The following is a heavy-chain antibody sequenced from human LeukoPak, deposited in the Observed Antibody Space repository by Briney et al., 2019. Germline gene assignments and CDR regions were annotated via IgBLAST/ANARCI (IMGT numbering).Heavy chain of an antibody. CDR2: IIPIFGTA. V-gene: IGHV1-69*13. Sequence: GASVKVSCKASGGTFSSYAISWVRQAPGQGLEWMGGIIPIFGTANYAQKFQGRVTITADESTSTAYMELSSLRSEDTAVYYCARAVDYYYGMDVRGQGTTVTVSS. CDR3: ARAVDYYYGMDV. J-gene: IGHJ6*02. CDR1: GGTFSSYA.